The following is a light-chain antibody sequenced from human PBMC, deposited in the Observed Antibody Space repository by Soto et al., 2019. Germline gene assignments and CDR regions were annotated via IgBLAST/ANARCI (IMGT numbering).Light chain of an antibody. V-gene: IGKV1-5*03. CDR2: KGS. CDR1: QSIRSW. CDR3: QQYNSYSWT. Sequence: DIQMTQSPSTLSASVGDRVTITCRASQSIRSWLAWYQQKPGRAPKLLIYKGSSLESGVPSRFSGSGSGTDFTLTISSLQPDDFATYYCQQYNSYSWTFGQGTKVEI. J-gene: IGKJ1*01.